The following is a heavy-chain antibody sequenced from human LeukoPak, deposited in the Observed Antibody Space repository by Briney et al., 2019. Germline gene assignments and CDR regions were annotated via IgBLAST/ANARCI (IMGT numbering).Heavy chain of an antibody. D-gene: IGHD3-22*01. CDR1: GYSFTTYW. V-gene: IGHV5-10-1*01. Sequence: GESLRISCKGSGYSFTTYWISWVRQMPGKGLEWRGRIDPSDSYTNYSPSFQGHVTISVDKSISTAYLQWSSLKASDTAMYYCARQGGFYDNRGYNDAFDIWRQGTVVTVSS. J-gene: IGHJ3*02. CDR2: IDPSDSYT. CDR3: ARQGGFYDNRGYNDAFDI.